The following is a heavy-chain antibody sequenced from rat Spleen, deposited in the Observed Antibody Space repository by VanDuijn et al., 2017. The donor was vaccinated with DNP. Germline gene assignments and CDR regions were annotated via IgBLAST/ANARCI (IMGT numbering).Heavy chain of an antibody. V-gene: IGHV5-20*01. J-gene: IGHJ2*01. CDR3: ATSYGSYGY. CDR2: LTYDGGNT. CDR1: GFTFSDYY. D-gene: IGHD1-8*01. Sequence: EVQLVESGGGLVQPGRSLKLSCAASGFTFSDYYMAWVRQAPTKGLEWVAYLTYDGGNTYYRDSVQGRFTISRDNAKSTLYLQMDSLRSEDTATYYCATSYGSYGYWGQGVMVTVSS.